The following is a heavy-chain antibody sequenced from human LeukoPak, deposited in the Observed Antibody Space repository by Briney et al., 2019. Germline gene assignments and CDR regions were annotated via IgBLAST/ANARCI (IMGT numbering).Heavy chain of an antibody. CDR2: IYHSVST. Sequence: SETLSLTCAAYGGPFTGYYWSWIRQPPGEGLEWIGEIYHSVSTNYNPSLKSRVTISVDPSRNQFSLSLSSVTAADPAVYYCARGGWGFVSGRYFGYFDYWGQGTLVTVSS. D-gene: IGHD1-26*01. J-gene: IGHJ4*02. V-gene: IGHV4-34*01. CDR3: ARGGWGFVSGRYFGYFDY. CDR1: GGPFTGYY.